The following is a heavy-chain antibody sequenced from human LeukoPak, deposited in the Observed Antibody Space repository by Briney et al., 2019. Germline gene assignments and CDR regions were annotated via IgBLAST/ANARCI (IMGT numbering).Heavy chain of an antibody. V-gene: IGHV1-69*04. Sequence: SVKVSCKASGDTFSRSAISWVRQAPGPGLEWMGRIIPILGTVKYAQKFQGRVTIIADRSTNTAYMELSSLRSEDTAVYYCARDLVIAGTNYYFDDWGQGTLVTVSP. D-gene: IGHD2-15*01. CDR1: GDTFSRSA. J-gene: IGHJ4*02. CDR3: ARDLVIAGTNYYFDD. CDR2: IIPILGTV.